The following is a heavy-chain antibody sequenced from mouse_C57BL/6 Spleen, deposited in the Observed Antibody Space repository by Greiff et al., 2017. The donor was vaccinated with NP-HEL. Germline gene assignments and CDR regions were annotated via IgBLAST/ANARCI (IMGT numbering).Heavy chain of an antibody. CDR1: GFTFSDYG. Sequence: EVKLMESGGGLVKPGGSLKLSCAASGFTFSDYGMHWVRQAPEKGLEWVAYISSGSSTIYYADTVKGRFTISRDNAKNTLFLQMTSLRSEDTAMYYCASGVVAHWYFDVWGTGTTVTVSS. CDR3: ASGVVAHWYFDV. D-gene: IGHD1-1*01. J-gene: IGHJ1*03. CDR2: ISSGSSTI. V-gene: IGHV5-17*01.